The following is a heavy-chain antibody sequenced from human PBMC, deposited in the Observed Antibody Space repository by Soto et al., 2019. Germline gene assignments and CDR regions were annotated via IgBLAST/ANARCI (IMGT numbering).Heavy chain of an antibody. CDR2: ISYDGSNK. Sequence: GVSLRLSCAASGFTFSSYGMHWVRQAPGKGLEWVAVISYDGSNKYYADSVKGRFTISRDNSKNTLYLQMNSLRAEDTAVYYCAKPDRIVATILPAVYFDYWGQGTLVTVSS. CDR3: AKPDRIVATILPAVYFDY. D-gene: IGHD5-12*01. CDR1: GFTFSSYG. J-gene: IGHJ4*02. V-gene: IGHV3-30*18.